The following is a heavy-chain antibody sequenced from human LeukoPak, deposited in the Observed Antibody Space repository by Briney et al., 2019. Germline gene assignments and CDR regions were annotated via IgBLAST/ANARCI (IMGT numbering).Heavy chain of an antibody. CDR1: GYIFTSYW. CDR2: IYPGDSDT. CDR3: ARQGSYFDY. J-gene: IGHJ4*02. Sequence: HGESLQISCKGSGYIFTSYWIAWVRQLPGKGLEWMGIIYPGDSDTRYSPSFQGQVTISADKSISTAYLQWSSLKASDTAMYYCARQGSYFDYWAQGTLVTVSS. V-gene: IGHV5-51*01.